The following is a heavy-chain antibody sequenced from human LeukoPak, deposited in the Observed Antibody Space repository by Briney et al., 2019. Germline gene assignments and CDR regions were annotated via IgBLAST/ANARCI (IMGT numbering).Heavy chain of an antibody. Sequence: GASVKVSCKVSGYTLTELSMHWVRQAPGKGLEWMGGFDPEDGETIYAQRFQGRVTMTEDTSTDTAYMELSSLRSEDTAVYYCATAPAVAGTLPFDYWGQGTLVTVSS. CDR3: ATAPAVAGTLPFDY. CDR2: FDPEDGET. J-gene: IGHJ4*02. CDR1: GYTLTELS. V-gene: IGHV1-24*01. D-gene: IGHD6-19*01.